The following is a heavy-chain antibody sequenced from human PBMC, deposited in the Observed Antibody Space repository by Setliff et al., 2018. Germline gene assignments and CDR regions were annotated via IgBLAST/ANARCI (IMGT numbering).Heavy chain of an antibody. CDR2: IYYSGST. Sequence: SETLSLTCTVSGGSFTGTTYYWSWIRQHPGKGLEWIGYIYYSGSTYYNSSLKSRVTISVETSKNQFSLKLSSVTAADTAVYYCARVRARVIVATPPNNWFDPWGQGPLVTVSS. J-gene: IGHJ5*02. D-gene: IGHD2-15*01. V-gene: IGHV4-31*03. CDR1: GGSFTGTTYY. CDR3: ARVRARVIVATPPNNWFDP.